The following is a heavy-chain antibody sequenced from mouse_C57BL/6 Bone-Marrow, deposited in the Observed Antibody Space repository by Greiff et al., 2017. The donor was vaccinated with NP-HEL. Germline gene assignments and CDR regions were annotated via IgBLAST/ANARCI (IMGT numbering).Heavy chain of an antibody. V-gene: IGHV1-54*01. CDR1: GYAFTNYL. Sequence: QVQLQQSGAELVRPGTSVKVSCKASGYAFTNYLMEWVKQRPGQGLEWIGVINPGSGGTNYNEKFKGKATLTADKSTSTAYMQLSSLTAEDSAVYFCARSLITTVVAEGYFDVWGTGTTVTVSS. J-gene: IGHJ1*03. CDR2: INPGSGGT. D-gene: IGHD1-1*01. CDR3: ARSLITTVVAEGYFDV.